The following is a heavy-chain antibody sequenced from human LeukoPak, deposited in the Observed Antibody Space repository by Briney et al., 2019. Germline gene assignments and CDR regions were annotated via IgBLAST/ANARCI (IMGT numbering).Heavy chain of an antibody. Sequence: SETLSLTYTVSGGSISSYYWSWIRQPAGKGLEWIGRIYTSGSTNYNPSLKSRVTISVDTSKNQFSLKLSSVTAADTAVYYCARHHSSSWYFDYWGQGTLVTVSS. CDR2: IYTSGST. V-gene: IGHV4-4*07. CDR3: ARHHSSSWYFDY. D-gene: IGHD6-13*01. J-gene: IGHJ4*02. CDR1: GGSISSYY.